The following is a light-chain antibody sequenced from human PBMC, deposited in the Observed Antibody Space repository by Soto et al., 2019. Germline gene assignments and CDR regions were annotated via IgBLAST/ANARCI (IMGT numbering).Light chain of an antibody. Sequence: QPVLTQPPSASGTPGQRVTISCSGSSSNIGSNTVNWYQQLPGTAPKLLIYSNNQRPSGVPDRFSGSKSGTSASLAISGLQSEDEADYYCAAWDDSLNCPIFGGGTKVTVL. CDR3: AAWDDSLNCPI. CDR1: SSNIGSNT. V-gene: IGLV1-44*01. J-gene: IGLJ2*01. CDR2: SNN.